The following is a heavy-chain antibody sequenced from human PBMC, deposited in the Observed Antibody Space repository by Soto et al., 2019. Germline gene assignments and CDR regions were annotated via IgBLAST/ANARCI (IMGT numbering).Heavy chain of an antibody. J-gene: IGHJ4*02. CDR3: ARGTYFDY. CDR2: ISAYNGNT. CDR1: GYPLTNYI. V-gene: IGHV1-18*01. Sequence: ASVKVSCKASGYPLTNYIITWVRQAPGQGLEWVGWISAYNGNTDYAQKLQGRVTMTTDTSTSTAYMELRSLRSDDTAVYYCARGTYFDYWGQGTLVTVS.